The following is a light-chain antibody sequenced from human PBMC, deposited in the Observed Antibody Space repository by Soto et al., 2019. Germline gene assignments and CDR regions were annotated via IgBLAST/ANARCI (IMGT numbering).Light chain of an antibody. CDR1: SSDVGGYDY. Sequence: QSALTQPASVSGSPGQSVTISCTGASSDVGGYDYVSWYQQHPGKAPKLILYEVNNRPSGVSNHFSGSKSGNTASLIISGRQADDEADDYCSSYSTTSTYVFGSGTKLTVL. J-gene: IGLJ1*01. V-gene: IGLV2-14*01. CDR2: EVN. CDR3: SSYSTTSTYV.